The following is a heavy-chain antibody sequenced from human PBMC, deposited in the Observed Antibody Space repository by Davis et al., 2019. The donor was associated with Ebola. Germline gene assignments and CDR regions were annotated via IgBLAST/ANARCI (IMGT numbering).Heavy chain of an antibody. V-gene: IGHV1-69*13. Sequence: SVKVSCKASGGTFSSYAISWVRQAPGQGLEWMGGIIPIFCTANYAQKFQGRVTITADESTSTAYMELSSLRSEDTAVYYCARDSSSSVLLVGAFDIWGQGTMVTVSS. CDR1: GGTFSSYA. CDR3: ARDSSSSVLLVGAFDI. D-gene: IGHD6-6*01. J-gene: IGHJ3*02. CDR2: IIPIFCTA.